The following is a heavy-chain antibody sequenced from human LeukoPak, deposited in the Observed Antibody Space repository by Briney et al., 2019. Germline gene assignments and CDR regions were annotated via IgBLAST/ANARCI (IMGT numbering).Heavy chain of an antibody. CDR2: IYYSGST. D-gene: IGHD6-19*01. CDR1: GGSISSYY. Sequence: PSETLSLTCTVSGGSISSYYWSWIRQPPGKGLEWIGCIYYSGSTNYNPSLKSRVTMSVDTSKNQFSLKLSSVTAADTAVYYCARRNEYGSGNKFSFDYWGQGTLVTDSS. J-gene: IGHJ4*02. CDR3: ARRNEYGSGNKFSFDY. V-gene: IGHV4-59*08.